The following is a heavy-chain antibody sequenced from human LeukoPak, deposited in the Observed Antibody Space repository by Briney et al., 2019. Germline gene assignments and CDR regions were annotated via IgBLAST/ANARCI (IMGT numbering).Heavy chain of an antibody. V-gene: IGHV1-46*01. J-gene: IGHJ5*02. CDR2: INPSGGST. CDR1: GGTLSRYA. Sequence: ASVKVSCKASGGTLSRYAISWVRQAPGQGLECMGIINPSGGSTSYAQKFQGRVTMTRDMSTSTVYMELSSLRSEDTAVYYCARGGVGATTYVWFDPWGQGTLVTVSS. CDR3: ARGGVGATTYVWFDP. D-gene: IGHD1-26*01.